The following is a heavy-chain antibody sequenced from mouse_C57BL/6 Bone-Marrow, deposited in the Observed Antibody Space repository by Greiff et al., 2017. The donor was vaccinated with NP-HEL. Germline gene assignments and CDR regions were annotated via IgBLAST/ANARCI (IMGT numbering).Heavy chain of an antibody. CDR2: ISYDGSN. D-gene: IGHD1-1*01. V-gene: IGHV3-6*01. CDR3: AVSSPAWFAY. CDR1: GYSITSGYY. J-gene: IGHJ3*01. Sequence: EVKLQESGPGLVKPSQSLSLTCSVTGYSITSGYYWNWIRQFPGNKLEWMGYISYDGSNNYNPSLKNRISITRDTSKNQCFLKLNSVTTEDTATYYCAVSSPAWFAYWGQGTLVTVSA.